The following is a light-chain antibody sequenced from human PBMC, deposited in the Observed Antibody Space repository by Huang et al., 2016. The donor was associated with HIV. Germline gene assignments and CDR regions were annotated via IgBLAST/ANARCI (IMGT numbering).Light chain of an antibody. CDR1: QSLVHSDGNTF. V-gene: IGKV2-30*02. CDR3: MQGTHWPPT. CDR2: KVS. J-gene: IGKJ4*01. Sequence: DVVMAQSPLSLPVTLGQPASISCRSSQSLVHSDGNTFLNWFHQRPGQSPRRLIYKVSNRDAGVPDRFSGSGSGTEFTLKISRGEADDVGVYYCMQGTHWPPTFGGGTKVEIK.